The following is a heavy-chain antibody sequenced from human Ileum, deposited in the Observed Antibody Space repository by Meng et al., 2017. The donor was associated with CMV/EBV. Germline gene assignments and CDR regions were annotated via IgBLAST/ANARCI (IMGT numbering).Heavy chain of an antibody. D-gene: IGHD2-2*01. J-gene: IGHJ5*02. CDR3: TKHPFSTSVT. V-gene: IGHV3-30*02. CDR2: IYRDSRHK. CDR1: DFIFSSYD. Sequence: QEQLVESGGGVVQPGGSLRLSCTASDFIFSSYDMHWVRQAPGRGPQWVAFIYRDSRHKEYLDSVRGRFTISRDNSKNTMYLQMNSLRVEDTALYFCTKHPFSTSVTWGQGTLVTVSS.